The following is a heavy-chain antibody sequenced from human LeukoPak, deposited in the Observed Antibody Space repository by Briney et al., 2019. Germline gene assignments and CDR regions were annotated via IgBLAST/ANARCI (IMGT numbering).Heavy chain of an antibody. CDR1: GGSFSGYS. CDR2: IYHSGST. Sequence: PSETLSLTCAVYGGSFSGYSWSWIRQPPGKGLEWIGYIYHSGSTYYNPSLKSRVTISVDRSKNQFSLKLSSVTAADTAVYYCARDNGRSGYFDYWGQGTLVTVSS. CDR3: ARDNGRSGYFDY. D-gene: IGHD4-17*01. J-gene: IGHJ4*02. V-gene: IGHV4-30-2*01.